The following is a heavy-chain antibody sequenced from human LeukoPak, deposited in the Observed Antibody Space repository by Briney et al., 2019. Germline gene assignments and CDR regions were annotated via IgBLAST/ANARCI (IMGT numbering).Heavy chain of an antibody. V-gene: IGHV3-30*04. J-gene: IGHJ6*03. Sequence: GGSLRLSCAASGFTFSTYAMHWVRQAPGKGLEWVAFISYDGNKKDYADSVKGRFTISRDNSENTLYLQMNSLRIEDAGVYYCARPSDHYYYYFYMDVWGQGTTVTVSS. CDR1: GFTFSTYA. CDR3: ARPSDHYYYYFYMDV. CDR2: ISYDGNKK.